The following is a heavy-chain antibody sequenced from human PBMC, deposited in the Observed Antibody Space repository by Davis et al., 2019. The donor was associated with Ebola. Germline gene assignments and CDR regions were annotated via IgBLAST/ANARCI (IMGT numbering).Heavy chain of an antibody. D-gene: IGHD2-21*01. V-gene: IGHV1-2*02. CDR1: GYTFTGYY. Sequence: ASVKVSCKASGYTFTGYYMHWVRQAPGQGLEWMGWINPNSGGTNYAQKFQGRVTMTRDTSISTAYMELSRLRSDDTAVYYCARDQLPYCGGDCYPDAFDIWGQGTMVTVSS. J-gene: IGHJ3*02. CDR3: ARDQLPYCGGDCYPDAFDI. CDR2: INPNSGGT.